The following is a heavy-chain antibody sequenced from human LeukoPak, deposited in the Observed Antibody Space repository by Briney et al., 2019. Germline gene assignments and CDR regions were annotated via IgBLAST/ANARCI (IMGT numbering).Heavy chain of an antibody. J-gene: IGHJ6*02. CDR2: ISWNSGSI. CDR1: GSTFDDYA. V-gene: IGHV3-9*01. CDR3: AKVRESSSGSGSYPGMDV. Sequence: PGRSLRLSCAASGSTFDDYAMHWVRQAPGKGLEWVSGISWNSGSIGYADSVKGRFTISRDNAKNSLYLQMNSLRAEDTALYYCAKVRESSSGSGSYPGMDVWGQGTTVTVSS. D-gene: IGHD3-10*01.